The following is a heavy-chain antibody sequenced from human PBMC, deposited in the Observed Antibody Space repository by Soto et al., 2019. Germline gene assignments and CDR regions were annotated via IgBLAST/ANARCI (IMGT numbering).Heavy chain of an antibody. J-gene: IGHJ4*02. CDR1: GYTFTSYG. CDR2: ISAYNGNT. V-gene: IGHV1-18*04. D-gene: IGHD3-22*01. CDR3: ASNLIYDSSQSSKGGSYSPPYYFDY. Sequence: GASVKVSCKASGYTFTSYGISWVRQAPGQGLEWMGWISAYNGNTNYAQKLQGRVTMTTDTSTSTAYMELRSLRSDDTAVYYCASNLIYDSSQSSKGGSYSPPYYFDYWGQGTLVTVSS.